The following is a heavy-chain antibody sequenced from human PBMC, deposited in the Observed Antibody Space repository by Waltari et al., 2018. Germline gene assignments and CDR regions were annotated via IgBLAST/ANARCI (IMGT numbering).Heavy chain of an antibody. J-gene: IGHJ6*03. Sequence: EVQLLESGGGLVQPGGSLRLSCAASGFTFSSYAMSWVRQAPGKGLEWFSAISGSGGSTYYADSVKGRFTISRDNSKNTLYLQMNSLRAEDTAVYYCAKGSCSSTSCYDEGGIYYYYYMDVWGKGTTVTVSS. CDR2: ISGSGGST. V-gene: IGHV3-23*01. CDR1: GFTFSSYA. D-gene: IGHD2-2*01. CDR3: AKGSCSSTSCYDEGGIYYYYYMDV.